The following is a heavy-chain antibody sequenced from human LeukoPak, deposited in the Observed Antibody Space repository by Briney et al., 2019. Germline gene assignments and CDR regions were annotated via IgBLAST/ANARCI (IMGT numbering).Heavy chain of an antibody. J-gene: IGHJ4*02. Sequence: ASVKVSCEASGYTFSAFHIHWVRLAAGQGPEWMGWVNPNSGDTNYAQRFRGRVTMTRDTSINTAYMELSSLRSDDTAVYYCARSNYYGSQSEYWGQGTLVAISS. CDR1: GYTFSAFH. D-gene: IGHD3-10*01. V-gene: IGHV1-2*02. CDR2: VNPNSGDT. CDR3: ARSNYYGSQSEY.